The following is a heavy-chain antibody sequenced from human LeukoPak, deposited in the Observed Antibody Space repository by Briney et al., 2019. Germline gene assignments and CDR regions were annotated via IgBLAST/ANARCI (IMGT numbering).Heavy chain of an antibody. CDR2: IYPGGGST. CDR3: ARDNDFDY. Sequence: GASVKVSCKASGYTFTSYAMNWVRQAPGQGLEWMGIIYPGGGSTSYAQKLQGRITMTRDMSASTVYMELSSLRSEDTAIYYCARDNDFDYWGQGTLVTVSS. V-gene: IGHV1-46*04. D-gene: IGHD2-8*01. CDR1: GYTFTSYA. J-gene: IGHJ4*02.